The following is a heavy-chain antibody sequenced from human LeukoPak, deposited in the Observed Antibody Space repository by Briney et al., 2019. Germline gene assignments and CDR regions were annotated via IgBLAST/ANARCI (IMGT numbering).Heavy chain of an antibody. V-gene: IGHV4-38-2*02. CDR3: ARRYGSGSSGTFDY. J-gene: IGHJ4*02. CDR2: IYHSGST. D-gene: IGHD3-10*01. Sequence: SETLSLTCTVSGYPISSGYYWGWIRQPPGKGLEWIGSIYHSGSTFYNPSLKSRVTISVDTSKNQFSLKLSSVTAADTAVYYCARRYGSGSSGTFDYWGQGTLVTVSS. CDR1: GYPISSGYY.